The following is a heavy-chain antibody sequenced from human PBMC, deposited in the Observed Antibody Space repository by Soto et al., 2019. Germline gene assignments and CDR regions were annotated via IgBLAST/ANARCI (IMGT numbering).Heavy chain of an antibody. CDR1: GFTFSMYW. CDR2: IHDDGIST. J-gene: IGHJ4*02. D-gene: IGHD1-1*01. Sequence: PGGSLRLSCAASGFTFSMYWMHWVRQVPGKGPEWVSRIHDDGISTNYADSVKGRFTISRDNAKNTLYLQMNALRVEDTAVYYCTRGPRSTSTGTGAFWGQGTLVTVSS. CDR3: TRGPRSTSTGTGAF. V-gene: IGHV3-74*01.